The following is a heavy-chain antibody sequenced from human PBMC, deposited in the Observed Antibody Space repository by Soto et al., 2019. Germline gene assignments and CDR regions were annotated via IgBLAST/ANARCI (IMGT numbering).Heavy chain of an antibody. V-gene: IGHV4-30-4*01. D-gene: IGHD3-22*01. J-gene: IGHJ5*02. CDR2: SHHSGST. CDR3: AREYNKSGYRRLDP. Sequence: SETLSLTCTVSGGSISSGDYYWSWIRQSPGKGLEWIGYSHHSGSTYYNPSLKTRATMSVDSSRNQFSLKLTSVTAADTAVYYCAREYNKSGYRRLDPWGQGTPVTVS. CDR1: GGSISSGDYY.